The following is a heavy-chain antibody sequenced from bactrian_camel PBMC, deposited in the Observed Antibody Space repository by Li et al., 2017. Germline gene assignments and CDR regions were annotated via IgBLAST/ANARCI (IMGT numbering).Heavy chain of an antibody. J-gene: IGHJ4*01. CDR1: GNTSTRRC. CDR2: IGTDGIT. V-gene: IGHV3S67*01. Sequence: DVQLVESGGASVQTGSSLRLSCAVSGNTSTRRCFGWFRQISGKEREGVAAIGTDGITSYADSVEGRFAISKDGAKNTLYLQINSLTPEDTGMYYCAAGFDRYCRSGYWYRESYVWGHGTQVTVS. CDR3: AAGFDRYCRSGYWYRESYV. D-gene: IGHD6*01.